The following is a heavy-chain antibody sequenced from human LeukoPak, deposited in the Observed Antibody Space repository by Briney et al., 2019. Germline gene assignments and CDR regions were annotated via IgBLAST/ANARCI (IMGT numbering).Heavy chain of an antibody. D-gene: IGHD1-1*01. J-gene: IGHJ4*02. CDR1: GYTITGYY. CDR2: INPNSGDT. V-gene: IGHV1-2*02. CDR3: ARDRHWNQGNFDY. Sequence: ASVKVSCKASGYTITGYYIHWVRQAPGQGLEWMGWINPNSGDTNYAQKFQGRVTRTRDTSINTAFMELSRLRSDDTAVYYCARDRHWNQGNFDYWGQGTLVTVSS.